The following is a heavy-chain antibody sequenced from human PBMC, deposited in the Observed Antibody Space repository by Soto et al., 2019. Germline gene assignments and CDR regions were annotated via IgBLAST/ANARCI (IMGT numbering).Heavy chain of an antibody. D-gene: IGHD3-10*01. CDR2: ISGSGGST. Sequence: GGSQRLSCAASGFTFSSYAMSWVRQAPGKGLEWVSAISGSGGSTYYADSVKGRFTISRDNSKNTLYLQMNSLRAEDTAVYYCAKPLLLWFGESPRYFDYWGQGTLVTVSS. CDR1: GFTFSSYA. J-gene: IGHJ4*02. CDR3: AKPLLLWFGESPRYFDY. V-gene: IGHV3-23*01.